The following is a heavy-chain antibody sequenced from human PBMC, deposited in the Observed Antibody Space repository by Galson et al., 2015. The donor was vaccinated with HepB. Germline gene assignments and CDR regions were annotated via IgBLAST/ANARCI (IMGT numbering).Heavy chain of an antibody. CDR1: GFTFSSYA. CDR3: ARDSTYYDFWSGPPYIGGYYGMDV. D-gene: IGHD3-3*01. CDR2: ISYDGSNR. J-gene: IGHJ6*02. Sequence: SLRLSCAASGFTFSSYAMHWVRQAPGKGLEWVAVISYDGSNRYYADSVKGRFTISRDNSKNTLYLQMNSLRAEDTAVYYCARDSTYYDFWSGPPYIGGYYGMDVWGQGTTVTVSS. V-gene: IGHV3-30-3*01.